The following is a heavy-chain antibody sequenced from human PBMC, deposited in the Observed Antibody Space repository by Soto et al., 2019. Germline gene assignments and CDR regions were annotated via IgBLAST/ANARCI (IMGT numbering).Heavy chain of an antibody. CDR3: ARGGHVVVVTAALDF. CDR2: VNPSGGHT. J-gene: IGHJ4*02. Sequence: QVQLVQSGAEVKKPGASVKVSCKASGDTFTDYYIHWVRQAPGQGLEWMGTVNPSGGHTTYAQHFLGRMTMTRDTTTSTLYMELTSLTSEDTAVYYCARGGHVVVVTAALDFWGQGTLVTVSS. D-gene: IGHD2-21*02. CDR1: GDTFTDYY. V-gene: IGHV1-46*01.